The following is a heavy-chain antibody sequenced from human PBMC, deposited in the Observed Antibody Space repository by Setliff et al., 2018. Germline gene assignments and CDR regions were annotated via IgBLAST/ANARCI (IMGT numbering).Heavy chain of an antibody. CDR3: ARASVVHAIAVGY. D-gene: IGHD2-15*01. CDR2: SF. CDR1: APPSETTIT. V-gene: IGHV4-39*01. J-gene: IGHJ4*02. Sequence: PSETLSSPALSLAPPSETTITGAGSASPQGRAWSGLGVSFKSRVTMSVDTSKNQFSLNLTSVTAADTAVYYCARASVVHAIAVGYWGQGTLVTVSS.